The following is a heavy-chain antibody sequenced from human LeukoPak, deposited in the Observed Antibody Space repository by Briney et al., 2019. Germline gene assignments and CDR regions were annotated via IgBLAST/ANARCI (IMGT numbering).Heavy chain of an antibody. CDR2: MRYDGTSQ. Sequence: SGGSLRLSCAASGFTFSSYGMHWVRQAPGRGLEWVAFMRYDGTSQYYADSVKGRFAISRDNAKNTLYLQMSSLRVEDTAVYYCARRPVGMEWLLFPFAEYFQHWGQGTLVIVSS. V-gene: IGHV3-30*02. J-gene: IGHJ1*01. D-gene: IGHD3-3*01. CDR3: ARRPVGMEWLLFPFAEYFQH. CDR1: GFTFSSYG.